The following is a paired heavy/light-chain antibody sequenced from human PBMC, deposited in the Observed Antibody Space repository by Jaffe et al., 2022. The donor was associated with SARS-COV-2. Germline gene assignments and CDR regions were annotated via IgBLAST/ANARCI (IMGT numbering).Heavy chain of an antibody. CDR1: GLTFTNAW. CDR2: IKRNADDGIT. D-gene: IGHD3-16*01. CDR3: VTDRGADYVWGTYDRKGYYFDY. V-gene: IGHV3-15*01. J-gene: IGHJ4*02. Sequence: VQLVESGGGLVNPGGSLRLSCAASGLTFTNAWMTWVRQSPSKGLEWIGRIKRNADDGITHYAAPVEGRFIISRDDSKNTVYLEMNGLKTEDTAVYYCVTDRGADYVWGTYDRKGYYFDYWGQGTLVTVSS.
Light chain of an antibody. J-gene: IGLJ2*01. Sequence: QSALTQPASVAGSPGQSITISCTGSNSDVGGYNYVSWYQQYPGKAPKLILYDVNDRPSGVSTRFSGSKSGYTASLAISGLRPEDEADYYCSSYATDSPVVFGGGTKLTV. CDR1: NSDVGGYNY. CDR2: DVN. V-gene: IGLV2-14*01. CDR3: SSYATDSPVV.